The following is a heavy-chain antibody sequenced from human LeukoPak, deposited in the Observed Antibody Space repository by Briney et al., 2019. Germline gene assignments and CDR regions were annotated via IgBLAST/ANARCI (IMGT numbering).Heavy chain of an antibody. CDR2: IYYSGST. Sequence: PSETLSLTCTVSGGSISSYYWSWIRQPPGKGLEWIGYIYYSGSTNYNPSLKSRVTMSVDTSKNQFSLKLSSVTAADTAVYYCARDDLRNAFDIWGQGTMVTVSS. CDR1: GGSISSYY. V-gene: IGHV4-59*12. J-gene: IGHJ3*02. CDR3: ARDDLRNAFDI.